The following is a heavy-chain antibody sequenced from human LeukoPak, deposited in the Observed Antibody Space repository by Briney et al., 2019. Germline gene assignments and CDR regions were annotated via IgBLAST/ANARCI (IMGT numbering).Heavy chain of an antibody. J-gene: IGHJ4*02. CDR1: GFTFTAYL. CDR2: MSSDGNAI. CDR3: VREGEHYHSASFDY. D-gene: IGHD2/OR15-2a*01. Sequence: PGGSLRLSCAASGFTFTAYLVHWVRQAPGKGLEWVAVMSSDGNAIFYADSVKGRFTISRDNSKNTLYLQMNSLRAGDTALYYCVREGEHYHSASFDYWGQGTLVTVSS. V-gene: IGHV3-30-3*01.